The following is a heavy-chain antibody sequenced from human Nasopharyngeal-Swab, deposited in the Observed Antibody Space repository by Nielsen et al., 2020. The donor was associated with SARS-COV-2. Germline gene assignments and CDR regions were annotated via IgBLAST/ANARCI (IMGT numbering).Heavy chain of an antibody. Sequence: GESLKISCAASGFTFSSYAMSWVRQAPGKGLEWASAISGSGGSTYYADSVKGRFTISRGNSKNTLFLQMNSLRAEDTAVYYCAKEGGSSWYEVDHWGQGTLVTVSS. V-gene: IGHV3-23*01. CDR3: AKEGGSSWYEVDH. J-gene: IGHJ4*02. D-gene: IGHD6-13*01. CDR1: GFTFSSYA. CDR2: ISGSGGST.